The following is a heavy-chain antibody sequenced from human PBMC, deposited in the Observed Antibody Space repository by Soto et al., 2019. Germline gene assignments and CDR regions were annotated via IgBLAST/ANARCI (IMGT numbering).Heavy chain of an antibody. V-gene: IGHV1-3*01. J-gene: IGHJ6*03. CDR3: ARGNVVVAAKYYYYYMDV. Sequence: ASVTVSCQASGYTFTSYAMHWVRQAPGQRLEWMGWINAGNGNTKYSQKFQGRVTITRDTSASTAYMELSSLRSEDTAVYYCARGNVVVAAKYYYYYMDVWGKGTTVTVSS. CDR1: GYTFTSYA. CDR2: INAGNGNT. D-gene: IGHD2-15*01.